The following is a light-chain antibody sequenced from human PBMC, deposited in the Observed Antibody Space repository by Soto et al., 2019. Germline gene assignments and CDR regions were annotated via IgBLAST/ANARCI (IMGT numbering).Light chain of an antibody. Sequence: DIQMTQSPSSLSASVGDRVTIACRASQGISNYLAWYQQKPGTVPKLLIYAASTLQSGVPSRFSGSGSGTDFTLTISSLQPEDVATYFCQKYNSAPQTFGQGTKVDIK. V-gene: IGKV1-27*01. CDR2: AAS. J-gene: IGKJ1*01. CDR1: QGISNY. CDR3: QKYNSAPQT.